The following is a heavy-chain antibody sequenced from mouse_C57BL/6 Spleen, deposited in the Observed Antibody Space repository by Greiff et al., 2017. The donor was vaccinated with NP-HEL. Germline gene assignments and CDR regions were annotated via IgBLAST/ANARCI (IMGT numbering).Heavy chain of an antibody. J-gene: IGHJ2*01. CDR2: IDPENGDT. CDR1: GFNIKDDY. CDR3: TLSGYFDY. Sequence: LVESGAELVRPGASVKLSCTASGFNIKDDYMHWVKQRPEQGLEWIGWIDPENGDTEYASKFQGKATITADTSSNTAYLQLSSLTSEDTAVYYCTLSGYFDYWGQGTTLTVSS. V-gene: IGHV14-4*01. D-gene: IGHD3-2*02.